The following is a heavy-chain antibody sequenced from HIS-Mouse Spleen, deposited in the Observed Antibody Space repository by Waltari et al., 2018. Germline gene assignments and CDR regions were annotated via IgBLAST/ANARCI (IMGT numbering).Heavy chain of an antibody. J-gene: IGHJ4*02. CDR3: EGVYGSGSYYFDY. D-gene: IGHD3-10*01. CDR1: GFTFSPHG. CDR2: IWYYGSTK. Sequence: QVQLVAFGGGVVQPGRSLRLSCSASGFTFSPHGVPWVLEAPGQGLEWGAVIWYYGSTKYYADSVKGRFTISRDNPKNTLYLQMNSLRAEDTAVYYCEGVYGSGSYYFDYWGQGTLVTVSS. V-gene: IGHV3-33*01.